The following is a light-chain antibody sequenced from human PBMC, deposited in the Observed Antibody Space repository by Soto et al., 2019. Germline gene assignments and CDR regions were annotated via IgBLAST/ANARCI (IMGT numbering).Light chain of an antibody. J-gene: IGKJ1*01. V-gene: IGKV1-5*03. CDR1: QSISDW. CDR2: KAS. Sequence: DIQLTQSPSTLSSFLGDRVTITCRASQSISDWLAWYQQKPGKAPKILIYKASSLESGVPSRFRGSGSGTELTLTISSLKPDDFETYFCQQYNGYRWTFGQGTKVDIK. CDR3: QQYNGYRWT.